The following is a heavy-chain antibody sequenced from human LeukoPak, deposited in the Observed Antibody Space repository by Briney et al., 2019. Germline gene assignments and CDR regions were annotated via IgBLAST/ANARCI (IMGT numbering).Heavy chain of an antibody. CDR2: IYYSGST. CDR3: ATLRGSSSWYVSY. J-gene: IGHJ4*02. V-gene: IGHV4-59*01. D-gene: IGHD6-13*01. Sequence: PSETLSLTCTVSGGSISSYYWSWIRQPPGKGLEWIGYIYYSGSTNYNPSLKSRVTISVDTSKNQFSLKLSSVTAADTAVYYCATLRGSSSWYVSYWGQGTLVTVSS. CDR1: GGSISSYY.